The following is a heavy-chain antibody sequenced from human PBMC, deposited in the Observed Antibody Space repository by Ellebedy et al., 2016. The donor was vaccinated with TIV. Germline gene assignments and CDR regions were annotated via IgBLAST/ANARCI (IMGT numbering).Heavy chain of an antibody. CDR3: ARTDPWQPIDD. Sequence: MPSETLSLTCSVSGGSVSSTRNYWAWIRQPPGKGLEYIGSVYYSGSPYYNPSFKSRVTLSADTSKNQFSLNLRTVTAADTAVYYCARTDPWQPIDDWGQGILVSVSS. J-gene: IGHJ4*02. CDR2: VYYSGSP. D-gene: IGHD2-21*02. V-gene: IGHV4-39*01. CDR1: GGSVSSTRNY.